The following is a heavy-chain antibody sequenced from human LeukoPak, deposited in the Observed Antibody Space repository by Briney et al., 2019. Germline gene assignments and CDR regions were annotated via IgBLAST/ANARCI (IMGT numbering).Heavy chain of an antibody. CDR2: INANSGGT. CDR1: GYTFTGYY. Sequence: ASVKVSCKASGYTFTGYYMHWVRQAPGQGLEWMGWINANSGGTNDAQKFQGRVTMTRDTSMSTAYMELSRLRSDDTAVYYCARGPRTIFGVVIRSVGAFDIWGQGTMVTVSS. CDR3: ARGPRTIFGVVIRSVGAFDI. J-gene: IGHJ3*02. D-gene: IGHD3-3*01. V-gene: IGHV1-2*02.